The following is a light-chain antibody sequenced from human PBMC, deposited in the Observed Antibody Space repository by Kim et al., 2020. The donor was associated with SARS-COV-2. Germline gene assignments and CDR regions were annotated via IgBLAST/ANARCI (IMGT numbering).Light chain of an antibody. Sequence: HSITISCTGTSSYVGGYIYVSWYQQHPGKAPKLMIYDVSNRPSGVSNRFSGSKSGNTASLTISGLQAEDEADYYCSSYTSSSTLEFGGGTQLTVL. CDR1: SSYVGGYIY. CDR2: DVS. CDR3: SSYTSSSTLE. J-gene: IGLJ2*01. V-gene: IGLV2-14*03.